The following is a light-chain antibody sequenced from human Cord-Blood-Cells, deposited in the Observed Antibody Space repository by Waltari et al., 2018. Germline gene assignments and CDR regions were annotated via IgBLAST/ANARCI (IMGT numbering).Light chain of an antibody. CDR3: QQRSNWPRT. J-gene: IGKJ2*01. Sequence: EIVLTQSPATLSLSPGERATLSCRASQSVSSYLAWYQQKPGQAPRLPIYDASNRATGIPARFSGSGSGTDFTLTISSLEPEDFAVYYCQQRSNWPRTFGQGPSWRSN. CDR2: DAS. V-gene: IGKV3-11*01. CDR1: QSVSSY.